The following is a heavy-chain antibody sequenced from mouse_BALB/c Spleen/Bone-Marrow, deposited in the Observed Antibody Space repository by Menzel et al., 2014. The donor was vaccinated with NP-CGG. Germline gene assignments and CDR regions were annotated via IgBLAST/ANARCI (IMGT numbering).Heavy chain of an antibody. D-gene: IGHD1-1*01. CDR1: GFNIKDTY. V-gene: IGHV14-3*02. CDR2: IDPANGNT. J-gene: IGHJ3*01. Sequence: EQLKQSGAELVKPGALVKLSCTASGFNIKDTYMHWVKQRPEQGLEWIGRIDPANGNTKYDPKFQGKATITADTSSNTAYLQLSSLTSEDTAVYYCANYYYGISLFAYWRQCTLVPVSA. CDR3: ANYYYGISLFAY.